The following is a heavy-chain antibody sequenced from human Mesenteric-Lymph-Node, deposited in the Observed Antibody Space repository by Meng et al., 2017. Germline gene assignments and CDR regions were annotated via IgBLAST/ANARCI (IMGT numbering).Heavy chain of an antibody. CDR1: GFTFTPYW. D-gene: IGHD5-12*01. V-gene: IGHV3-74*01. J-gene: IGHJ2*01. Sequence: GESLKISCAASGFTFTPYWMHWVRQAPGKGLVWVSRIKSDGSVTNYADSVKGRFTISRDNSKNMLFLQLNSLRADDTAVYYCAKLRGYDVRETNWYFDVWGRGTLVTVSS. CDR2: IKSDGSVT. CDR3: AKLRGYDVRETNWYFDV.